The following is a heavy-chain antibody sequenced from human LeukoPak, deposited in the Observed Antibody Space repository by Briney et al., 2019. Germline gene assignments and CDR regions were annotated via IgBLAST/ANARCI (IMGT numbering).Heavy chain of an antibody. CDR2: INHSGST. CDR3: ARARGDFWSGYPRYYMDV. J-gene: IGHJ6*03. D-gene: IGHD3-3*01. V-gene: IGHV4-34*01. CDR1: GGSFSGYY. Sequence: SETLSLTCAVYGGSFSGYYWSWIRQPPGKGLEWIGEINHSGSTNYNPSLKSRVTISVDTSKNQFSLKLSSVTAADTAVYYCARARGDFWSGYPRYYMDVWGKGTTVTVSS.